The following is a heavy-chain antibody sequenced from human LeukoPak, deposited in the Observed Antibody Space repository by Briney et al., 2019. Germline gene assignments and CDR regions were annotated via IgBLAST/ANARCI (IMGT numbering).Heavy chain of an antibody. Sequence: ASVKVSCKASGYTFTSYGISGVRQAPGQGLEGVGWISAYNGNTNDAQKLQGRVTMTTDTSTSTAYMELRSLRSDDTAVYYCARDLSGGITVDYWGQGTLVTVSS. V-gene: IGHV1-18*01. CDR2: ISAYNGNT. CDR3: ARDLSGGITVDY. D-gene: IGHD1-14*01. CDR1: GYTFTSYG. J-gene: IGHJ4*02.